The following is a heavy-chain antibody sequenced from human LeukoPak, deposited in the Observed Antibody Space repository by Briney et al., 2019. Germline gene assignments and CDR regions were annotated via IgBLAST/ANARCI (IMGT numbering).Heavy chain of an antibody. Sequence: ASVKVCCKASGYTFTGYYIHRVRQAPGQGLEWMGWINPTSDGTNYAQKFQGRVTMTRDTSISTAYMELSRLRSDDTAVYYCARERVAAAGNRYYYGMDVWGQGTTVTVSS. D-gene: IGHD6-13*01. J-gene: IGHJ6*02. CDR3: ARERVAAAGNRYYYGMDV. CDR2: INPTSDGT. CDR1: GYTFTGYY. V-gene: IGHV1-2*02.